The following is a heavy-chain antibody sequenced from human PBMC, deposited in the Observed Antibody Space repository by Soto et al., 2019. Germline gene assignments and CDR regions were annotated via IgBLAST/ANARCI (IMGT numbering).Heavy chain of an antibody. CDR3: ARGKTRKPTNRFAP. J-gene: IGHJ5*02. Sequence: SETLSLTCAVYGGSFSGYYWSWIRHPPGKGLEWIGEINHSGSTNYNPSLKSRVTISVDTSKNQFSLKLSSVTAADTAVYYCARGKTRKPTNRFAPWGQGTPVTVSS. CDR2: INHSGST. CDR1: GGSFSGYY. V-gene: IGHV4-34*01.